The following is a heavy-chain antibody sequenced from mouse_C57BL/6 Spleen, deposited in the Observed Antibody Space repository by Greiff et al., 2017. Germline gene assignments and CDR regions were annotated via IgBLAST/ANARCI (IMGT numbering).Heavy chain of an antibody. Sequence: VKLMESGAELVKPGASVKMSCKASGYTFTTYPMEWMKQNHGKSLEWIGNFHPYNDDTKFNEKFKGKATLTVEKSSSTVYLELSRLTSDDSAVYYCARHDYDGGSWFAYWGQGTLVTVSA. J-gene: IGHJ3*01. CDR1: GYTFTTYP. CDR2: FHPYNDDT. D-gene: IGHD2-4*01. CDR3: ARHDYDGGSWFAY. V-gene: IGHV1-47*01.